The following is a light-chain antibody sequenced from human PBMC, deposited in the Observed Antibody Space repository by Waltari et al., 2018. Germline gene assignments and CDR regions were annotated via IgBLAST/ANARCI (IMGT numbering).Light chain of an antibody. Sequence: EIVMTQSPATLSVSPGERATLSCRASQRGSSNLAWYQQKPGQPLRPLSIDASRRASGIPARFSGSGSGTEFTLTISSLQSEDFAVYYCQQYNNWPPYTFGQGTKLDIK. V-gene: IGKV3-15*01. CDR1: QRGSSN. CDR3: QQYNNWPPYT. CDR2: DAS. J-gene: IGKJ2*01.